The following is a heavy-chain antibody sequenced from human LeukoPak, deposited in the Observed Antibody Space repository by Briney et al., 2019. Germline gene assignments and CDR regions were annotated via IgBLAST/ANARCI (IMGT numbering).Heavy chain of an antibody. D-gene: IGHD3-10*01. Sequence: GGSLRLSCAASGFTFSSYSMNWVRQAPGKGLEWVSSISSSSSYIYYADSLKGRFTISRDYAKNSLYLQMNSLRAEDTAVYYCARGSRGSGSYSGADAFDIWGQGTMVTVSS. V-gene: IGHV3-21*01. J-gene: IGHJ3*02. CDR2: ISSSSSYI. CDR1: GFTFSSYS. CDR3: ARGSRGSGSYSGADAFDI.